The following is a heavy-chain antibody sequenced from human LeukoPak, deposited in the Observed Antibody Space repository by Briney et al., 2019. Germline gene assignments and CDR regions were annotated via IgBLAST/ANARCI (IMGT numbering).Heavy chain of an antibody. J-gene: IGHJ4*02. CDR2: IDPSGGST. V-gene: IGHV1-46*01. CDR1: GYTFTNYY. Sequence: ASVKVSCKASGYTFTNYYMHWVRQAPGQGLEWMGIIDPSGGSTSNAQRFQGRVTMTRDTSTSTVYMELSSLRSEDTAVYYCARGGDNTLTIFGVVSHSRFDYWGQGTLVTVSS. CDR3: ARGGDNTLTIFGVVSHSRFDY. D-gene: IGHD3-3*01.